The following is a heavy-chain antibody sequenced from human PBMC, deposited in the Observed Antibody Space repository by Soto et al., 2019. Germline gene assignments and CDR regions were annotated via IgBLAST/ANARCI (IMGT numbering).Heavy chain of an antibody. D-gene: IGHD6-6*01. Sequence: GASVKVSCKASGYTFTSYYMHWVRQAPGQGLELMGIINPSGGSTSYAQKFQGRVTMTRDTSTSTVYMELSSLRSGDTAVYYCARPRIAARPKADYYYYGMDVWGQGTTVTVS. V-gene: IGHV1-46*01. CDR3: ARPRIAARPKADYYYYGMDV. J-gene: IGHJ6*02. CDR2: INPSGGST. CDR1: GYTFTSYY.